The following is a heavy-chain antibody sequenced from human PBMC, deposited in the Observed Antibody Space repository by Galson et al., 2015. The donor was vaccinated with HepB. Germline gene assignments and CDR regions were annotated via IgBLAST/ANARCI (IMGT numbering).Heavy chain of an antibody. D-gene: IGHD3-22*01. CDR2: IIPIFGTA. V-gene: IGHV1-69*06. CDR3: ARVGLGSYYDSSGFAPYYFDY. Sequence: SVKVSCKASGGTFSSYAISWVRQAPGQGLEWMGGIIPIFGTANYAQKFQGRVTITADKSTSTAYMELSSLRSEDTAVYYCARVGLGSYYDSSGFAPYYFDYWGQGTLVTVSS. J-gene: IGHJ4*02. CDR1: GGTFSSYA.